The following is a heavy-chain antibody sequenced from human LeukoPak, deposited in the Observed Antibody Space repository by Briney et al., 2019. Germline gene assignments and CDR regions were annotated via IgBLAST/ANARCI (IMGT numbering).Heavy chain of an antibody. CDR2: ISAYNGNT. V-gene: IGHV1-18*01. J-gene: IGHJ6*02. CDR3: AREGPTLLPGLTRDYYYYYGMDV. CDR1: GYTFTSYG. Sequence: ASVKVSCKASGYTFTSYGISWVRQAPGQGLEWMGWISAYNGNTNYAQKLRGRVTMTTDTSTSTAYMELRSLRSDDTAVYYCAREGPTLLPGLTRDYYYYYGMDVWGQGTTVTVSS. D-gene: IGHD1-1*01.